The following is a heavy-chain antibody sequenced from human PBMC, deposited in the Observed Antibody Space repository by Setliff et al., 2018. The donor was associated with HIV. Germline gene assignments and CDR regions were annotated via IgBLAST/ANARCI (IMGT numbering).Heavy chain of an antibody. CDR1: GFTFSNYN. J-gene: IGHJ4*02. V-gene: IGHV3-21*04. CDR3: AEAWGSGYPSFESALMFDV. CDR2: ISSSSNYI. Sequence: TGGSLRLSCAASGFTFSNYNMNWVRQAPGKGLEWVSSISSSSNYIYYADSVKGRYTISRDNSKNTVYLQMNSLRAQDTAVYYCAEAWGSGYPSFESALMFDVWGQGTLVTVSS. D-gene: IGHD3-16*01.